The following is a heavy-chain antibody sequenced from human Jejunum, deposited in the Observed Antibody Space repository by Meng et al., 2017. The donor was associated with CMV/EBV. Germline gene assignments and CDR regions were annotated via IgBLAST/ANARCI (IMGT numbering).Heavy chain of an antibody. D-gene: IGHD5-24*01. J-gene: IGHJ4*02. CDR1: GDYISGDKW. CDR3: TGRELRERGGQMK. Sequence: AVAGDYISGDKWWTWVRQSPGKGLEWIGEIYHIGRTAYNPSLKSRVTISVDKSKNQFSLMLSFVTAADTARYYCTGRELRERGGQMKWGQGTLVTVSS. CDR2: IYHIGRT. V-gene: IGHV4-4*02.